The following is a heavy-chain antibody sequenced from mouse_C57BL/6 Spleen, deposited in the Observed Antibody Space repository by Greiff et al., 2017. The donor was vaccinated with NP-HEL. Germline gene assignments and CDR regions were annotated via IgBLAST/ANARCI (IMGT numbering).Heavy chain of an antibody. CDR3: ARRTTVVGYFDV. J-gene: IGHJ1*03. CDR2: ISNGGGST. Sequence: EVKLVESGGGLVQPGGSLKLSCAASGFTFSDYYMYWVRQTPEKGLEWVAYISNGGGSTYYTDTVKGRFTISKDNAKNTLYLQMSRLKSEDTAMYYCARRTTVVGYFDVRGTGTTVTVSS. D-gene: IGHD1-1*01. CDR1: GFTFSDYY. V-gene: IGHV5-12*01.